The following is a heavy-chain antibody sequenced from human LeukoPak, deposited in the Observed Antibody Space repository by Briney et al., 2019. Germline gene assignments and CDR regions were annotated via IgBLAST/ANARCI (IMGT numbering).Heavy chain of an antibody. CDR1: GGSISSGGYY. V-gene: IGHV4-31*03. D-gene: IGHD3-9*01. CDR2: IYHSGST. J-gene: IGHJ3*02. CDR3: ARVSFNWLLSRLFGFDI. Sequence: SQTLSLTCTVSGGSISSGGYYWSWIRQHPGEGLEWIGYIYHSGSTHYNPSLKSRVTISVDTSKNQFSLKLSSVTAADTAVYYCARVSFNWLLSRLFGFDIWGQGTMVTVSS.